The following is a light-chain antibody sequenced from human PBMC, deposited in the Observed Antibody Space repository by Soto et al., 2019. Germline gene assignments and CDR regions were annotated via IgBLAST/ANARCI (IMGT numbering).Light chain of an antibody. CDR1: QSVSSN. CDR3: QQYNNWPPT. CDR2: GAS. Sequence: EIVMTQSPATLSVXPGERATLSCRASQSVSSNLAWYQQKPGQAPRLLIYGASTRATGIPARFSGSGSGTEFTLTISSLQSEDFAVYYCQQYNNWPPTFGQGTKVDIK. V-gene: IGKV3-15*01. J-gene: IGKJ1*01.